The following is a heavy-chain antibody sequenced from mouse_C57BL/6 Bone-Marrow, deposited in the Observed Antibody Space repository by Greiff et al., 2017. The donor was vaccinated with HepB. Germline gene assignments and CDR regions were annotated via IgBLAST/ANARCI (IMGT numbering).Heavy chain of an antibody. Sequence: VMLVESGPGLVAPSQSLSITCTVSGFSLTSYGLDWVRQSPGKGLEWLGVIWGVGSTNYNSALKSRLSISKDNSKSQVFLKMNSLQTDDTAMYYCASKGLYGRGWYFDVWGTGTTVTVSS. CDR2: IWGVGST. CDR1: GFSLTSYG. CDR3: ASKGLYGRGWYFDV. V-gene: IGHV2-6*01. J-gene: IGHJ1*03. D-gene: IGHD1-1*01.